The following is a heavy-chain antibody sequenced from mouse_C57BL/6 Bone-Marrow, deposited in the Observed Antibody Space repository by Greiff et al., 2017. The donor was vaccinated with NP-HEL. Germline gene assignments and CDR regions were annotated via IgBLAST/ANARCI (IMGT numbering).Heavy chain of an antibody. CDR2: INPYNGGT. D-gene: IGHD1-1*01. J-gene: IGHJ2*01. V-gene: IGHV1-19*01. CDR3: ARGILRTYY. Sequence: EVKLQQSGPVLVKPGASVKMSCKASGYTFTDYYMNWVKQSHGKSLEWIGVINPYNGGTSYNQKFKGKATLTVDKSSSTAYMELNSLTSEDSAVYYCARGILRTYYWGQGTTLTVSS. CDR1: GYTFTDYY.